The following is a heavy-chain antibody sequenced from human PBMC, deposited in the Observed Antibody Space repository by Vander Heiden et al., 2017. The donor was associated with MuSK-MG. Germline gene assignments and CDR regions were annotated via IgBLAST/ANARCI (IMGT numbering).Heavy chain of an antibody. CDR2: ISSSGSTI. V-gene: IGHV3-48*03. CDR1: GFTFSSYE. D-gene: IGHD2-2*02. Sequence: EVQLVESGVGLVQPGGSLRLSCAASGFTFSSYEMNWVRQAPGKGLEWVSYISSSGSTIYYADSVKGRFTISRDNAKNSLYLQMNSLRAEDTAVYYCARVVLYGGDAFDIWGQGTMVTVSS. CDR3: ARVVLYGGDAFDI. J-gene: IGHJ3*02.